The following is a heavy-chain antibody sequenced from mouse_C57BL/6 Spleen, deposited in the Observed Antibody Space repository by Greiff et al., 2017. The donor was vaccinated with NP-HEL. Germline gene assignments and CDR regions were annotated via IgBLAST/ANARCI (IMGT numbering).Heavy chain of an antibody. Sequence: EVQLQQSGPELVKPGASVKISCKASGYTFTDYYMNWVKQSHGKSLEWIGDINPNNGGTSYNQKFKGKATLTVDKSSSTAYMELRSLTSEDSAVYYCARLGSWWYFDVWGTGTTVTVSS. CDR2: INPNNGGT. CDR3: ARLGSWWYFDV. CDR1: GYTFTDYY. J-gene: IGHJ1*03. V-gene: IGHV1-26*01.